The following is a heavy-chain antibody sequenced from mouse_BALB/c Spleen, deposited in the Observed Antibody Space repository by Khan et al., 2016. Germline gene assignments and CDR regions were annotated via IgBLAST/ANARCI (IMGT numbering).Heavy chain of an antibody. CDR1: GFNINDYY. CDR3: NAIYYGNYIYFDY. CDR2: IDPENGAT. Sequence: EVQLQESGAELVRSGASVRLSCTASGFNINDYYIHWVKQRPEQGLEWIGWIDPENGATEYAPKFQGKATMTADTSSNTAYLQLSRLTSEDTAVCNCNAIYYGNYIYFDYWGQGTTLTVSS. J-gene: IGHJ2*01. V-gene: IGHV14-4*02. D-gene: IGHD2-1*01.